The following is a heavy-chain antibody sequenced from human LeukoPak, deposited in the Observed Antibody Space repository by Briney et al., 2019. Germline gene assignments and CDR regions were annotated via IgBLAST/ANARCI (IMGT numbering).Heavy chain of an antibody. CDR2: IIPIFGTA. J-gene: IGHJ4*02. V-gene: IGHV1-69*06. Sequence: SVKVSCKASGGTFSSYAISWVRQAPGQGLEWMGRIIPIFGTANYAQKFQGRVTITADKSTSAAYMELSSLRSEDTAVYYCARGGTLFTFFDSWGQGTLVTVSS. CDR3: ARGGTLFTFFDS. CDR1: GGTFSSYA.